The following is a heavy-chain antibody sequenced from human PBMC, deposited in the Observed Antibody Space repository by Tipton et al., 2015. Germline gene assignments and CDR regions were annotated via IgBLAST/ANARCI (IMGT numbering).Heavy chain of an antibody. CDR2: ISYDGSNK. D-gene: IGHD2-21*02. CDR1: GFTFSSYG. V-gene: IGHV3-30*18. J-gene: IGHJ3*02. Sequence: SLRLSCAASGFTFSSYGMHWVRQAPGKGLEWVAVISYDGSNKYYADSVKGRFTISRDNSKNTLYLQMNSPRAEDTAVYYCAKALGGGDSIDAFDIWGQGTMVTVSS. CDR3: AKALGGGDSIDAFDI.